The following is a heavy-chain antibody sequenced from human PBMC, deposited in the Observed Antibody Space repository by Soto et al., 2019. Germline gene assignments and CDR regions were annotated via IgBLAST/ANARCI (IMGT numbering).Heavy chain of an antibody. CDR2: IDPSDSYT. J-gene: IGHJ6*02. Sequence: PGESLKISCKGSGCSFTSYWISWVRQMPGKGLEWMGRIDPSDSYTNYSPSFQGHVTISADKSISTAYLQWSSLKASDTAMYYCARLPIVVVPAAMLNYYYYGMDVWGQGTTVTVSS. D-gene: IGHD2-2*01. V-gene: IGHV5-10-1*01. CDR3: ARLPIVVVPAAMLNYYYYGMDV. CDR1: GCSFTSYW.